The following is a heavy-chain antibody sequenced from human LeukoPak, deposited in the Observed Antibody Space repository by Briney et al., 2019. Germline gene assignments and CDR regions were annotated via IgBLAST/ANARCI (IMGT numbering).Heavy chain of an antibody. V-gene: IGHV3-53*04. CDR1: GFSVSSNY. D-gene: IGHD6-13*01. CDR3: ARGGSSWFDY. J-gene: IGHJ4*02. CDR2: IYSGGST. Sequence: GGSLRLSCAASGFSVSSNYMSWVRQAPGKGLEWVSIIYSGGSTYYADSVKGRFTISRHNSENTLYLQMNSLRAEDTAVYYCARGGSSWFDYWGQGTLVTVSS.